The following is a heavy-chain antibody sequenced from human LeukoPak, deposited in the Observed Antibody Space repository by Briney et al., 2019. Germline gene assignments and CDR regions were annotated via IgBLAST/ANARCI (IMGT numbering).Heavy chain of an antibody. CDR2: IFYSGST. V-gene: IGHV4-39*01. J-gene: IGHJ5*02. Sequence: SETLSLTCTVSGASIRSSSYYWGWIRQPPGRGLEWVGSIFYSGSTYYNPSIKSRVTISVDTSKNQLSLKLRSVTAADTAVYYCATLITGTTYVASGTYYKAWFDPWGQGTLVTVSS. D-gene: IGHD3-10*01. CDR3: ATLITGTTYVASGTYYKAWFDP. CDR1: GASIRSSSYY.